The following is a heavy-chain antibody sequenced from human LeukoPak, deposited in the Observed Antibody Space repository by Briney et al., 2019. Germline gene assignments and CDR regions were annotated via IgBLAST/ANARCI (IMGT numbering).Heavy chain of an antibody. CDR1: GGSISSYY. J-gene: IGHJ4*02. CDR3: ARGRELLGFDY. CDR2: IYYSGST. V-gene: IGHV4-59*08. Sequence: SETLSLTCTVSGGSISSYYWSWIRQPPGKGLEWIGYIYYSGSTNYNPSLKSRVTISVDTSKNQFSLKLSSVTAADTAVYYCARGRELLGFDYWGQGTLVTVSS. D-gene: IGHD1-26*01.